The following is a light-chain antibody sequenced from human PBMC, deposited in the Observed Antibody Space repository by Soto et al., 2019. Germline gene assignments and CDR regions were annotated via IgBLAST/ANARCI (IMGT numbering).Light chain of an antibody. CDR1: SSDVGAYDY. Sequence: QSALTQPASVSGAPGQSITISCTGTSSDVGAYDYVSWYQQHPGKAPKLMIYDVTNRPSGVSDRFSGSKSGNTASLTISGLHTEDEADYHCSSYTSSSTLVFGGGTQLTVL. CDR2: DVT. J-gene: IGLJ2*01. V-gene: IGLV2-14*01. CDR3: SSYTSSSTLV.